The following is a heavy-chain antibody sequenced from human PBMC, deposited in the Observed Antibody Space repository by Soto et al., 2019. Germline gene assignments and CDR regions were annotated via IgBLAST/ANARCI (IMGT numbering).Heavy chain of an antibody. Sequence: ASVKVSCKASGYTFTSYGISWVRQAPGQGLEWMGWISAYNGNTNYAQKLQGRVTMTTDTSTSTAYMELGSLRSDDTAVYYCAREYSYGQYYYYYMDVWGKGTTVTVSS. CDR2: ISAYNGNT. V-gene: IGHV1-18*01. D-gene: IGHD5-18*01. CDR1: GYTFTSYG. J-gene: IGHJ6*03. CDR3: AREYSYGQYYYYYMDV.